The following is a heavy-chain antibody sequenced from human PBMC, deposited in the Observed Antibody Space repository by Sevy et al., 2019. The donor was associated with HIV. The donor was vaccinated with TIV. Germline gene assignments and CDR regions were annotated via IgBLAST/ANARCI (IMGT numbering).Heavy chain of an antibody. CDR2: IWYDGSNK. CDR1: GFTFSSYG. V-gene: IGHV3-33*01. J-gene: IGHJ4*02. D-gene: IGHD6-13*01. CDR3: ARVFGAATSIDY. Sequence: GGSLRLSCAASGFTFSSYGMHWVRQAPGKGQEWVAVIWYDGSNKYYADSVKGRFTISRDNSKNTLYLQMNSLRAEDTAVYYCARVFGAATSIDYWGQGTLVTVSS.